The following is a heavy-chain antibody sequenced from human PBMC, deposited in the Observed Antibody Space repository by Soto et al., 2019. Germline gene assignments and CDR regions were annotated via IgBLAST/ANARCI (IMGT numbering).Heavy chain of an antibody. J-gene: IGHJ4*02. Sequence: PSQTLSLTCAISGDSVSSNTATWNWIRQSPSRGLEWLGRTYYKSKWYTDSAISVKSRIVINPDTSKNQISLQLKSVTPQHAAVYSCARPRGIVVTGQGLDCWDQGTLVTVSS. CDR1: GDSVSSNTAT. CDR2: TYYKSKWYT. D-gene: IGHD6-19*01. V-gene: IGHV6-1*01. CDR3: ARPRGIVVTGQGLDC.